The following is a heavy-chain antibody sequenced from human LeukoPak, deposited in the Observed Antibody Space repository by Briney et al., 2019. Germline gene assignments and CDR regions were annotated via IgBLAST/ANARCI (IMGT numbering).Heavy chain of an antibody. J-gene: IGHJ4*02. V-gene: IGHV3-21*04. D-gene: IGHD6-19*01. Sequence: WIRQRPGKGLEWVSSITSRSSFIYYEDSVKGRFTISRDNAKNSLYLQMNSLRAEDTAVYYCAKAPPRGWLGRGWDYWGQGTLVTVSS. CDR2: ITSRSSFI. CDR3: AKAPPRGWLGRGWDY.